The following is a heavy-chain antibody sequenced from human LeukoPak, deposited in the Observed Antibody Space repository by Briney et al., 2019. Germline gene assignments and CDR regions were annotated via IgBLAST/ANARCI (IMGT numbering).Heavy chain of an antibody. J-gene: IGHJ5*02. CDR2: IIPIFGTA. CDR1: GGTFSSYA. V-gene: IGHV1-69*06. CDR3: ARDSDYGDYSSLTRLFGH. Sequence: ASVKVSCKASGGTFSSYAISWVRQAPGQGLEWMGGIIPIFGTANYAQKFQGRVTITADKSTSTAYMELSSLRSEDTAVYYCARDSDYGDYSSLTRLFGHWGQGTLVTVSS. D-gene: IGHD4-17*01.